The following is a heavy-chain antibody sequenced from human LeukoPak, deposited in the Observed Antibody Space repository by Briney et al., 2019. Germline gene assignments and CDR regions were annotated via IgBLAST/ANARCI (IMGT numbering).Heavy chain of an antibody. CDR3: ARGIMTTVPTLDY. CDR1: SGSISNYY. CDR2: IYYSEST. V-gene: IGHV4-59*01. Sequence: SETLSLTCTVSSGSISNYYWSWIRQPPGKGLEWIGYIYYSESTKYNPSLKSRLTISVDTSKNQFSLKLTSVTAADTAVYYCARGIMTTVPTLDYWGQGALATVSS. D-gene: IGHD4-17*01. J-gene: IGHJ4*02.